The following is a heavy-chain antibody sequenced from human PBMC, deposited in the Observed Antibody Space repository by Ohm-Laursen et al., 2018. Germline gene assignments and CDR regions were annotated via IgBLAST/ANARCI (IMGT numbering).Heavy chain of an antibody. J-gene: IGHJ6*02. CDR2: INKDESEK. CDR3: ARRIPLYGMDV. D-gene: IGHD2-2*02. Sequence: GSLRLSCTASGFTVSNYWMSWVRQPPGEGLEWVANINKDESEKYYVDSVKGRFTISRDNAKNSLYLQMNSLRADDTAIYYCARRIPLYGMDVWGQGTTVTVSS. CDR1: GFTVSNYW. V-gene: IGHV3-7*01.